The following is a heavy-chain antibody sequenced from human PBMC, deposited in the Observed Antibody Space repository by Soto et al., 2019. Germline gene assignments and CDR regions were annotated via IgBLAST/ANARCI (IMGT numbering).Heavy chain of an antibody. CDR2: IVVGSGNT. J-gene: IGHJ4*02. V-gene: IGHV1-58*01. Sequence: GASVKVSCKASGFTFTSSAVQWVRQARGQRLEWIGWIVVGSGNTNYAQKFQERVTITRDMSTSTAYMELSSLRSEDTAVYYCAADHYFWLCSSSPGPFCYWGQGTLVTVSS. CDR1: GFTFTSSA. CDR3: AADHYFWLCSSSPGPFCY. D-gene: IGHD6-6*01.